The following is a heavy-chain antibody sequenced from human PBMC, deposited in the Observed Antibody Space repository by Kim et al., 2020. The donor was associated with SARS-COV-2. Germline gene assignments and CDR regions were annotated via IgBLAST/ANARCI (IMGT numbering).Heavy chain of an antibody. Sequence: SETLSLTCTVSGDSFTNKYYWTGIRQSAGKGLEWIGRIYRNGDTDYNPSLRGRVVMSLDTSKNSFSLKLNSVTAADTAVYYCAATVLQTWMGLNGNDNWFDLWGQGTLVTVSS. D-gene: IGHD1-26*01. CDR3: AATVLQTWMGLNGNDNWFDL. CDR2: IYRNGDT. CDR1: GDSFTNKYY. J-gene: IGHJ5*02. V-gene: IGHV4-4*07.